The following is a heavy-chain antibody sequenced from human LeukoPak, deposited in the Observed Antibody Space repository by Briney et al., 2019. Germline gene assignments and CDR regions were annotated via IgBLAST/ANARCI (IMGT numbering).Heavy chain of an antibody. CDR3: AKTTVGYSSGRYPGWPADC. V-gene: IGHV3-23*01. CDR1: GFTFNTYA. CDR2: ICGNGGCT. D-gene: IGHD6-19*01. J-gene: IGHJ4*02. Sequence: GGSLRLSCAASGFTFNTYAIYWVRQAPGKGLEWVSGICGNGGCTYYADSVKGRFTISRDNSKNTVDPQMNSLTADDTAVYYCAKTTVGYSSGRYPGWPADCWGQGTLVTVSP.